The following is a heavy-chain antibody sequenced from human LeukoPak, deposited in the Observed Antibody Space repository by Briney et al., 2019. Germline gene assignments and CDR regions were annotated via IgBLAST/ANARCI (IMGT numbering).Heavy chain of an antibody. CDR3: ARGENNYGYYYFDY. V-gene: IGHV3-21*01. CDR2: ISRSSNYI. J-gene: IGHJ4*02. D-gene: IGHD5-24*01. Sequence: GGSLRLSCAASGFTFSSYSMNWVRQAPGKGLEWVSSISRSSNYIYYADSVKGRFTISRDNAKNSLYLQINSLRAEDTSVYYCARGENNYGYYYFDYWGQGTLVTVSS. CDR1: GFTFSSYS.